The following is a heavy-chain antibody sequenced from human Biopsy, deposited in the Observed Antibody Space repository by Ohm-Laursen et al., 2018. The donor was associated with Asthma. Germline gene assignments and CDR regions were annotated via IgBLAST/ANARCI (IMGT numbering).Heavy chain of an antibody. Sequence: SLRLSCAAFGFAFNNSSMTWVRQAPGKGLEWVSSISASGVGTFYADSVKGRFTVSRDSSRNTLYLQLSTLRVEDTAVYFCAKITTDRQKANNWFDPWGQGTLVTVSS. CDR1: GFAFNNSS. J-gene: IGHJ5*02. CDR2: ISASGVGT. CDR3: AKITTDRQKANNWFDP. D-gene: IGHD3-22*01. V-gene: IGHV3-23*01.